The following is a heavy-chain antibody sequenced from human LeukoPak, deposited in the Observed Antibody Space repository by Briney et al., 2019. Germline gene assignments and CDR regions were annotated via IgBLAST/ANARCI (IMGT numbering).Heavy chain of an antibody. CDR1: GFPFSSYS. CDR2: ISRTSSDI. Sequence: GGSLRLPCAASGFPFSSYSMIWVRQARGKGLEWVSSISRTSSDINYAASVNGRCTTSRDNAKNSLYLQMNGLRAEDTAVYYCARRVDYGDYGVRYYYGMDVWGPGTTVTASS. V-gene: IGHV3-21*01. CDR3: ARRVDYGDYGVRYYYGMDV. J-gene: IGHJ6*02. D-gene: IGHD4-17*01.